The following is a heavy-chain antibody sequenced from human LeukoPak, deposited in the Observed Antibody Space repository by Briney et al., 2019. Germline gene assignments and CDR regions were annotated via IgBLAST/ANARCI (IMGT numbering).Heavy chain of an antibody. CDR2: ISSSSYI. CDR1: GFTFSSYS. J-gene: IGHJ6*02. Sequence: GGSLRLSCAASGFTFSSYSMNWVRQAPGKGLEWVSSISSSSYIYYADSVKGRFTISRDNAKNSLYLQMNSLRAEDTAVYYCARDHGVRGVIYYYYGMDVWGQGTTVTVSS. V-gene: IGHV3-21*01. D-gene: IGHD3-10*01. CDR3: ARDHGVRGVIYYYYGMDV.